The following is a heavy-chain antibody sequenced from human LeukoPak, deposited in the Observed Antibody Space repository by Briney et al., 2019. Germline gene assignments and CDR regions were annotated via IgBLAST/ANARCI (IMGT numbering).Heavy chain of an antibody. CDR2: INPNSGGI. CDR1: GYTFTGYY. D-gene: IGHD6-13*01. J-gene: IGHJ4*02. Sequence: GASVKVSCKASGYTFTGYYMHWVRQAPGQGLEWMGRINPNSGGINYAQKFQGRVTMTRDTSISTAYMELSRLRSDDTAVYYCARVKEIAAALDYWGQGTLVTVSS. CDR3: ARVKEIAAALDY. V-gene: IGHV1-2*06.